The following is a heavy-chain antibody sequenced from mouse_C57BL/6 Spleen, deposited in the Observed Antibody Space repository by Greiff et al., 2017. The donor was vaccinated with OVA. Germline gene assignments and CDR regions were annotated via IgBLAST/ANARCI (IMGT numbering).Heavy chain of an antibody. CDR1: GFTFSSYA. J-gene: IGHJ2*01. CDR2: ISDGGSYT. D-gene: IGHD1-1*01. CDR3: ARRYYGSSYGDYFDY. Sequence: EVMLVESGGGLVKPGGSLKLSCAASGFTFSSYAMSWVRQTPEKRLEWVATISDGGSYTYYPDNVKGRFTISRDNAKNNLYLQMSHLKSEDTAMYYCARRYYGSSYGDYFDYWGQGTTLTVSS. V-gene: IGHV5-4*03.